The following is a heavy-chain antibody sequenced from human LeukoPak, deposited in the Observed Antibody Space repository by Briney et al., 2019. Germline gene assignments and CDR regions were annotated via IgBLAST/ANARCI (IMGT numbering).Heavy chain of an antibody. D-gene: IGHD2-15*01. CDR2: ISGSGGST. CDR3: AKGGEYCSGGSCYGVFGY. V-gene: IGHV3-23*01. J-gene: IGHJ4*02. CDR1: GFTFSSYA. Sequence: GGSLRLSCAASGFTFSSYAMSWVRRAPGKGQEWVSAISGSGGSTYYADSVKGRFTISRDNSKNTLYLQMNTLRAEDTAVYYCAKGGEYCSGGSCYGVFGYWGQGTLVTVSS.